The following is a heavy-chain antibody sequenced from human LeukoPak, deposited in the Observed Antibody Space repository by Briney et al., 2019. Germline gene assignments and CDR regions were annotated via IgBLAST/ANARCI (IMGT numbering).Heavy chain of an antibody. J-gene: IGHJ4*02. CDR1: GFTFSTYG. D-gene: IGHD1-14*01. CDR2: INHSGST. V-gene: IGHV4-34*01. CDR3: ARHRRSNRLFDY. Sequence: PGGSLRLSCEASGFTFSTYGMNWIRQPPGKGLEWIGEINHSGSTNYNPSLKSRVTISVDTSKNQFSLKLSSVTAADTAVYYCARHRRSNRLFDYWGQGTLVTVSS.